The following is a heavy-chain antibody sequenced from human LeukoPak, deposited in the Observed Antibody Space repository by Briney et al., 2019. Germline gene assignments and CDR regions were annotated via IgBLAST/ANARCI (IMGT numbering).Heavy chain of an antibody. Sequence: EASVKVSCKASGYTFTSYYMHWVRQAPGQGLEWMGMIDPSDGSTIYAQKFQGRVTMTRDMSTSTVYMQLSSLTSEDTAIYYCARGGHGTSVAVAGTGDFWGQGTLVTVSS. J-gene: IGHJ4*02. CDR1: GYTFTSYY. CDR2: IDPSDGST. CDR3: ARGGHGTSVAVAGTGDF. V-gene: IGHV1-46*01. D-gene: IGHD6-19*01.